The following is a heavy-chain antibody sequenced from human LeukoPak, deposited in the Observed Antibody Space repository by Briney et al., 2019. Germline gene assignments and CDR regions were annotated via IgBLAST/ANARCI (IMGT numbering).Heavy chain of an antibody. CDR3: ARGRYCSSTSCYTGVRVWFDP. J-gene: IGHJ5*02. V-gene: IGHV1-69*05. CDR2: IIPIFGTA. Sequence: ASVEVSCKASGGTFSSYAISWVRQAPGQGLEWMGGIIPIFGTANYAQKFQGRVTMTRNTSISTAYMELSSLRSEDTAVYYCARGRYCSSTSCYTGVRVWFDPWGQGTLVTVSS. CDR1: GGTFSSYA. D-gene: IGHD2-2*02.